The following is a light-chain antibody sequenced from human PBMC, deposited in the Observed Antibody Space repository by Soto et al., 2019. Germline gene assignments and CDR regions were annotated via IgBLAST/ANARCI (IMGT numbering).Light chain of an antibody. V-gene: IGKV3-20*01. CDR2: GAS. J-gene: IGKJ1*01. Sequence: EIVLTQSPGTLSLSPGERATLSCRASQSVTSSYLAWYQQKPGQAPRLLIYGASSRATGIPDRFSGNGSGTYFTITISRLEPEDFAVYSCQQFDNSPWTFGQGTKVEIK. CDR1: QSVTSSY. CDR3: QQFDNSPWT.